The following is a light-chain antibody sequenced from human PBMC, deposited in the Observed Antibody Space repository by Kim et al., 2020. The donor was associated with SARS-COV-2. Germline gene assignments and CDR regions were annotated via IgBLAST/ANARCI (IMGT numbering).Light chain of an antibody. Sequence: PGERATLSCRASQSVSSDLAWYQQKPGQAPRLLIYGASTRATGIPARFSGSGSGTEFTLTISSLQSEDFAVYYCQQYKNWPPITFGQGTRLEIK. V-gene: IGKV3-15*01. CDR2: GAS. J-gene: IGKJ5*01. CDR3: QQYKNWPPIT. CDR1: QSVSSD.